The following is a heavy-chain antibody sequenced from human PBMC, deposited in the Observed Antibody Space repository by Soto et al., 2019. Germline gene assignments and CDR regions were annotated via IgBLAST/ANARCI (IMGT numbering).Heavy chain of an antibody. CDR2: IRYDGSKK. CDR3: ARDYRSYRPDADY. CDR1: GFTFSSYG. Sequence: GGSLRPSCAASGFTFSSYGMHWVRQAPGKGLEWVADIRYDGSKKYYVDSVKGRFTISRDNAKNSLYLQMNSLRAEDTAVYYCARDYRSYRPDADYWGQGTLVTVSS. J-gene: IGHJ4*02. V-gene: IGHV3-33*01.